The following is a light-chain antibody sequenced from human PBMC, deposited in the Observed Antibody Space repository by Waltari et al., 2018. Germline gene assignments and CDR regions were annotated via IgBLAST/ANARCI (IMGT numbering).Light chain of an antibody. Sequence: SYELTPPPSVSVSPGQTASITCSGDDLGDKYICWYQQRPGLSPVLVMYEDSKRPSGIPERFSGSNSGNIATLTISGTQALDEADYFCQAWDNTAVVFGGGTKLTVL. CDR1: DLGDKY. J-gene: IGLJ2*01. CDR3: QAWDNTAVV. CDR2: EDS. V-gene: IGLV3-1*01.